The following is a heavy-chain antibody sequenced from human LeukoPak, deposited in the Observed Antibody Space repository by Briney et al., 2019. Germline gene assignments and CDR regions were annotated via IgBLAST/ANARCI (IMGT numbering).Heavy chain of an antibody. V-gene: IGHV1-69*05. J-gene: IGHJ6*03. CDR2: INPIFGTA. CDR3: ARGFLDNYYYYYMDV. D-gene: IGHD3-10*01. Sequence: SVKVSCKASGGTFSNYIFTWVRQAPGQGLEWMGGINPIFGTANYAQKFQGRVTITTDESTSTAYMELSSLRSEDTAVYYCARGFLDNYYYYYMDVWGKGTTVTVSS. CDR1: GGTFSNYI.